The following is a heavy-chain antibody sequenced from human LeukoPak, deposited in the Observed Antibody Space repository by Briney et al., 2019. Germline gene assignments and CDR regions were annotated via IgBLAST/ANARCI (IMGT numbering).Heavy chain of an antibody. J-gene: IGHJ4*02. V-gene: IGHV3-23*01. CDR3: AKDRSNQASGYYLHDY. CDR1: GLTFSSYA. Sequence: GGSLRLSCAASGLTFSSYAMNWVRQAPGKGLEWVSGISGSGGSTYYAGSVKGRFTISRDNSKNTLYVQMNSLRAEDTALYYCAKDRSNQASGYYLHDYWGQGTLVTVSS. CDR2: ISGSGGST. D-gene: IGHD3-22*01.